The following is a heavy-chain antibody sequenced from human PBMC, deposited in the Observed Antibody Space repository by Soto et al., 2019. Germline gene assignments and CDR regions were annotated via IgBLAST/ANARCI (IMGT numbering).Heavy chain of an antibody. Sequence: SETLSLTCSVSGVSIRSYFWSWIRQPPGKGLEWIGYIYYTAETKLRPSLQSRGTISADPSRKQFSLTLNSVTAAYTALYFCAGEKNRGVFLGYCGDGALVTISS. D-gene: IGHD3-10*01. CDR1: GVSIRSYF. J-gene: IGHJ4*01. CDR3: AGEKNRGVFLGY. V-gene: IGHV4-59*01. CDR2: IYYTAET.